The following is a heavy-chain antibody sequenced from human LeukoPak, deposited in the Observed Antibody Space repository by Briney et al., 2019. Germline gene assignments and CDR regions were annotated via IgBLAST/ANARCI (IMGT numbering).Heavy chain of an antibody. CDR1: GGSISSYY. D-gene: IGHD6-19*01. Sequence: NPSETLSLTCTVSGGSISSYYWSWIRQPPGKGLEWIGYIYYSGSTNYNPSLKSRVTISVDTSKNQFSLKLSSVTAADTAVYYCARGYSSGWYVVAFDIWGQGTMVTVSS. J-gene: IGHJ3*02. CDR3: ARGYSSGWYVVAFDI. V-gene: IGHV4-59*08. CDR2: IYYSGST.